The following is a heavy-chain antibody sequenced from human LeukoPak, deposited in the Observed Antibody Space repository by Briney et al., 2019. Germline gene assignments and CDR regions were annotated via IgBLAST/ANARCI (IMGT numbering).Heavy chain of an antibody. J-gene: IGHJ4*02. Sequence: PGGSLRLSCAASGFTFSSYGMSWVRQAPGKGLEWVSAISGSGGSTYYADSVKGRFTISRDNSKNTLYLQMNSLRAEDTAVYYCARSPLLIRGVIIDYYFDYWGQGTLVTVSS. CDR2: ISGSGGST. CDR1: GFTFSSYG. CDR3: ARSPLLIRGVIIDYYFDY. V-gene: IGHV3-23*01. D-gene: IGHD3-10*01.